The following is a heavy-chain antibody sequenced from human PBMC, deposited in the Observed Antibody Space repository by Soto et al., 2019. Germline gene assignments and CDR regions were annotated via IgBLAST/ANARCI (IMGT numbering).Heavy chain of an antibody. V-gene: IGHV4-30-2*01. CDR2: IYHSGST. J-gene: IGHJ5*02. Sequence: QLQLQESGSGLVKPSQTLSLTCAVSGGSISSGGYSWNWIRQPPGKGLEWIGYIYHSGSTYYNPSLKSRVTIPVNKSKTQFSMKLNTVTAADTAVYYCARDHLEGNWFDPWGQGTLVTVSS. CDR1: GGSISSGGYS. CDR3: ARDHLEGNWFDP.